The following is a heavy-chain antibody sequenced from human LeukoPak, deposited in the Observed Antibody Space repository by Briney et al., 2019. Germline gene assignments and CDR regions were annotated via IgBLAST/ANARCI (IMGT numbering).Heavy chain of an antibody. J-gene: IGHJ4*02. D-gene: IGHD1-7*01. V-gene: IGHV3-74*01. CDR3: ARDLGSGTPLDC. CDR2: IRSDGTT. Sequence: PGGSLRLSCEASGFSFSSYWMHWVRHAPGEGPVWVSLIRSDGTTSYADSVKGRFTISRDNAKNTLYLLMNSLRAEDTAVYYCARDLGSGTPLDCRGQGTLVTVSS. CDR1: GFSFSSYW.